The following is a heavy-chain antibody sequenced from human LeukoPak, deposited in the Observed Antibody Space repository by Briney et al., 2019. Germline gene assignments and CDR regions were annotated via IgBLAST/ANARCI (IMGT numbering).Heavy chain of an antibody. CDR1: GFTFSSYW. CDR3: VTAAFDL. CDR2: INSDGSST. V-gene: IGHV3-74*01. Sequence: PRXXLXLSCAASGFTFSSYWMHWVRQAPGKGLVWVSRINSDGSSTSYADSVKGRFTISRDNAKNTLYLQMNSLRAEDTAVYYCVTAAFDLWGRGTLVTVSS. D-gene: IGHD6-25*01. J-gene: IGHJ2*01.